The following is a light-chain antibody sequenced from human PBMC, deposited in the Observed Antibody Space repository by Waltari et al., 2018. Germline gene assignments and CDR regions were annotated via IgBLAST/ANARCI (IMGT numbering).Light chain of an antibody. CDR2: QDV. V-gene: IGLV3-1*01. CDR3: QVWDGRSVV. J-gene: IGLJ2*01. CDR1: RLGEKY. Sequence: SYELTQLPSVSVSPGQTANITCSGDRLGEKYICWFQQRPGQSPVMVIYQDVKRPSRIPERFSGSNSGNTATLTISGTQAMDEADYFCQVWDGRSVVFGGGTKLTVL.